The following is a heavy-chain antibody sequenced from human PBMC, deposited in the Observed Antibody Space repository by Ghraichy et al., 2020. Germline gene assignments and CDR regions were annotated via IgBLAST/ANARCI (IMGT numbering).Heavy chain of an antibody. V-gene: IGHV3-13*01. CDR2: IGTAGDT. D-gene: IGHD6-13*01. CDR1: GFTFSSYD. J-gene: IGHJ6*01. CDR3: ARARDRYSSSWYGPDGMDV. Sequence: GGSLRLSCAASGFTFSSYDMHWVRQATGKGLEWVSAIGTAGDTYYPGSVKGRFTISRENAKNSLYLQMNSLRAGDTAVYYCARARDRYSSSWYGPDGMDVWKRGTTVT.